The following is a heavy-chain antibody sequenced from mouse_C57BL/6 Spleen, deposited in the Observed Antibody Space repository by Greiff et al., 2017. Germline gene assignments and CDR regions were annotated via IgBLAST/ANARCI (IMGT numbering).Heavy chain of an antibody. CDR1: GFSLTSYG. Sequence: QVQLKESGPGLVQPSQSLSITCTVSGFSLTSYGVHWVRQSPGKGLEWLGVIWSGGSTDYNAAFISRLSISKDNSTSQVFFKMNSLQADDTAIYYCARNGDGYYRFAYWGQGTLVTVSA. V-gene: IGHV2-2*01. CDR2: IWSGGST. CDR3: ARNGDGYYRFAY. D-gene: IGHD2-3*01. J-gene: IGHJ3*01.